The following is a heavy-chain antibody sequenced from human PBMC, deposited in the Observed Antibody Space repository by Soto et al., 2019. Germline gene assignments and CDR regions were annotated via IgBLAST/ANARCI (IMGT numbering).Heavy chain of an antibody. D-gene: IGHD5-12*01. CDR1: GGSFSGYY. V-gene: IGHV4-34*01. CDR3: ARGVVATITGGDLNWFDP. Sequence: SETLSLTCAVYGGSFSGYYWSWIRQPPGKGLEWIGEINHSGSTNYNPSLKSRVTISVDTSKNQFSLKLSSVTAADTAVYYCARGVVATITGGDLNWFDPWGQGTLVTVSS. CDR2: INHSGST. J-gene: IGHJ5*02.